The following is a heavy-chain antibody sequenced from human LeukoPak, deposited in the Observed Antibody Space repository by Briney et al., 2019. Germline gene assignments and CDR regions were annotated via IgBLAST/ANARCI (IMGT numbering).Heavy chain of an antibody. CDR1: GYTFTSYD. CDR2: MNPNSGST. D-gene: IGHD6-13*01. V-gene: IGHV1-8*01. J-gene: IGHJ6*02. CDR3: ARSSEYSSSWYSNYYYYGMDV. Sequence: ASVKVSCKASGYTFTSYDINWVRQATGQGLEWMGWMNPNSGSTGYAQKFQGRVTMTRNTSISTAYMELSSLRSEDTAVYYCARSSEYSSSWYSNYYYYGMDVWGQGTTVTVSS.